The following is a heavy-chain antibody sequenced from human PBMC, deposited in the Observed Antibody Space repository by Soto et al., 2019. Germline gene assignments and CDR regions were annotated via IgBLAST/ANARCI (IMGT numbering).Heavy chain of an antibody. CDR1: GFTFSSYA. CDR3: AREDGDYVLSPLFDP. CDR2: ISYDGSNK. V-gene: IGHV3-30-3*01. D-gene: IGHD4-17*01. Sequence: QVQLVESGGGVVQPGRSLRLSCAASGFTFSSYAMHWVRQAPGKGLEWVAVISYDGSNKYYADSVKGRFTISRANAKNTLYLQMNSLRAEDTAVYYCAREDGDYVLSPLFDPWGQGTLVTFSS. J-gene: IGHJ5*02.